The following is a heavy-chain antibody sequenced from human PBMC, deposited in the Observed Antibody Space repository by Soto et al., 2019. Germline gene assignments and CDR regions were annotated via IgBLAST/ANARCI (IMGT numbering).Heavy chain of an antibody. CDR2: ISSSGSTI. V-gene: IGHV3-48*03. D-gene: IGHD2-2*01. J-gene: IGHJ6*02. Sequence: EVQLVESGGGLVQPGGSLRLSCAASGFTFSSYEMNWVRQAPGKGLEWVSYISSSGSTIYYADSVKGRFTISRDKVKNSLYLQMISLRAEDTAVYYCARDLIVVVPAAANYYYYGMDVWGQGTTVTVSS. CDR1: GFTFSSYE. CDR3: ARDLIVVVPAAANYYYYGMDV.